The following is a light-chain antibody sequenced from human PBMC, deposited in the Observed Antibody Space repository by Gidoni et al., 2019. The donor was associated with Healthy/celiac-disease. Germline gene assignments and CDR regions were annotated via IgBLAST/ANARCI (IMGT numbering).Light chain of an antibody. Sequence: AIRMTQSPSSFSASTGDRVTITCRASQGISSYLAWYQQKPGKAPKLLIYAASTLQSGVPSSSSGSGSGTDFTLPISRLQSEDFATYYCQQYYSYPLSFGGGTRWRSN. CDR3: QQYYSYPLS. CDR2: AAS. J-gene: IGKJ4*01. CDR1: QGISSY. V-gene: IGKV1-8*01.